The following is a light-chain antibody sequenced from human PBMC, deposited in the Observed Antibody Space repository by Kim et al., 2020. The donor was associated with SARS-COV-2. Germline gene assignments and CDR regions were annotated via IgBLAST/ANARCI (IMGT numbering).Light chain of an antibody. V-gene: IGKV3-11*01. J-gene: IGKJ2*01. CDR2: HAS. Sequence: SVSPGERATLSCRASQSVSSYLACYQQKPGQAPRLLIYHASNRATGIPARFSGSGSGTDFTLTITSLEPEDFAVYYCQQRSNWQYTFGQGTKLEI. CDR3: QQRSNWQYT. CDR1: QSVSSY.